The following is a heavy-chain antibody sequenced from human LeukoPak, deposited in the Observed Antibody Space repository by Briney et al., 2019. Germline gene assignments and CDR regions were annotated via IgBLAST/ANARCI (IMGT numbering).Heavy chain of an antibody. CDR2: ISDIGSI. Sequence: SETLSLTCTVAGRSISSYYWSWIRQPPGKGLEWIAYISDIGSINYNPSLKSRVTISLDTSKNQFSLKLSSVTAADTAVYYCAGHHPRNTVDFWGQGTLVTVSS. CDR1: GRSISSYY. CDR3: AGHHPRNTVDF. J-gene: IGHJ4*02. D-gene: IGHD2/OR15-2a*01. V-gene: IGHV4-59*08.